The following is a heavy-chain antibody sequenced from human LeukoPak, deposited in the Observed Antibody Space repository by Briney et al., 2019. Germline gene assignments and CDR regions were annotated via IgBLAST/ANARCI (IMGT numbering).Heavy chain of an antibody. J-gene: IGHJ4*02. V-gene: IGHV4-38-2*02. Sequence: SGTLSLTCTVSGYSIGIGYYWGWVRQPPGKRLEWIGSIYHSGSTYYNPSLKSRVTISIGTSKNQFSLRLSSVTAADTAVYYCAGKYYYDSSGYSYVDYWGQGTLVTVSS. CDR1: GYSIGIGYY. CDR3: AGKYYYDSSGYSYVDY. CDR2: IYHSGST. D-gene: IGHD3-22*01.